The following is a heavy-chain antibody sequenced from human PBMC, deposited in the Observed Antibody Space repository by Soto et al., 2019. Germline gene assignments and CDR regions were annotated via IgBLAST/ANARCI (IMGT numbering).Heavy chain of an antibody. Sequence: QVQLVESGGGVVQPGRSLRLSCAASGFTFSSYAMHWVRQAPGKGLEWVAVISYDGSNKYYADSVKGRFTISRDNSKNTLYLQMNSLRAEDTAVYYCARAHPCFVRGVACDDFDYWGQGALVTVSS. D-gene: IGHD3-10*01. CDR1: GFTFSSYA. CDR2: ISYDGSNK. J-gene: IGHJ4*02. V-gene: IGHV3-30-3*01. CDR3: ARAHPCFVRGVACDDFDY.